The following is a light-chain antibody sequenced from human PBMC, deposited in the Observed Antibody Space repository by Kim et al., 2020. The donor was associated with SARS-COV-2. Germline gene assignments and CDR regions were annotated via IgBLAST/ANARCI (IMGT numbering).Light chain of an antibody. CDR1: SSDVGSYNL. CDR2: EVN. CDR3: CSYAGSSTYVV. J-gene: IGLJ2*01. V-gene: IGLV2-23*02. Sequence: QSALTQPASVSGSPGQSITISCTGTSSDVGSYNLVSWYQQHPGKAPKLIIYEVNKRPSGVSNRFSGSKSGKTASLTISGLQAEDEADYYCCSYAGSSTYVVFGGGTQLTVL.